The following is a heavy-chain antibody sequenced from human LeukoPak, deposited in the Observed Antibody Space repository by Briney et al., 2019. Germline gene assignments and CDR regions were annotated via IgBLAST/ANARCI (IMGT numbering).Heavy chain of an antibody. D-gene: IGHD6-13*01. Sequence: ASVKVSCKASGVTFSSYAINWVRQAPGQGLEWRGWISAYNGNTNCAQKLQGRVTMTTDTSTSTAYMELRSLRSDDTAVYYCAREGIAAAYYYYYYYMDVWGKGTTVTVSS. J-gene: IGHJ6*03. CDR3: AREGIAAAYYYYYYYMDV. CDR1: GVTFSSYA. V-gene: IGHV1-18*01. CDR2: ISAYNGNT.